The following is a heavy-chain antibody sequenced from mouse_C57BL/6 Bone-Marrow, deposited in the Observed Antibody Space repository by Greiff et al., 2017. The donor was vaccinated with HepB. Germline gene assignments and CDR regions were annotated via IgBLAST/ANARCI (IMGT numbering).Heavy chain of an antibody. Sequence: VQLQQSGPELVKPGASVKISCKASGYAFSSSWMNWVKQRPGKGLEWIGRIYPGDGDTNYNGKFKGKATLTADKSSSTAYMQLSSLTSEDSAVYFCARSLPDYYGSSYFDYWGQGTTLTVSS. CDR2: IYPGDGDT. V-gene: IGHV1-82*01. D-gene: IGHD1-1*01. CDR1: GYAFSSSW. CDR3: ARSLPDYYGSSYFDY. J-gene: IGHJ2*01.